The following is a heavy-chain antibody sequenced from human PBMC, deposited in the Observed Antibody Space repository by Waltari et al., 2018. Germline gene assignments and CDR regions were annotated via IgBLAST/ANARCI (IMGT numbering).Heavy chain of an antibody. CDR1: GFTFDDYA. CDR3: AKGRDAFDI. V-gene: IGHV3-9*01. Sequence: EVQLVESGGGLVQPGRSLSLSCAASGFTFDDYAMQWVRQAPGKGLEWVSGISWNSGSIGYADSVNGRFTISRDNAKNSLYLQMNSLRAEDTALYYCAKGRDAFDIWGQGTMVTVSS. CDR2: ISWNSGSI. J-gene: IGHJ3*02.